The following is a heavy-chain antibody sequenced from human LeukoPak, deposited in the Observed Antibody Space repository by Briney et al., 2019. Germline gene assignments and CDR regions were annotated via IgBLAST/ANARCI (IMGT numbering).Heavy chain of an antibody. CDR1: GFTFSSYS. CDR2: ISSSSSTI. CDR3: ARDQVVVAANENYYGMDV. D-gene: IGHD2-15*01. J-gene: IGHJ6*02. V-gene: IGHV3-48*04. Sequence: GGSLRLSCAASGFTFSSYSMNWVRQAPGKGLEWVSYISSSSSTIYYADSVKGRFTISRDNAKNSLYLQMNSLRAEDTAVYYCARDQVVVAANENYYGMDVWGQGTTVTVSS.